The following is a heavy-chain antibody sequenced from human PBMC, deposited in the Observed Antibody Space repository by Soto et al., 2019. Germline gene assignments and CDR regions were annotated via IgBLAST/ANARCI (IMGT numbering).Heavy chain of an antibody. Sequence: EVQLLESGGGLVQPGGSLRLSCAASGFTFSSYAMSWVRQAPGKGLEWVSAISGSGGSTYYADSVKGRFTISRDNSKNTLYLQMNSLRAEDTAVYYCAKPQSYYDILTGYASAAFDIWGQGTMVTVSS. CDR1: GFTFSSYA. J-gene: IGHJ3*02. D-gene: IGHD3-9*01. CDR3: AKPQSYYDILTGYASAAFDI. CDR2: ISGSGGST. V-gene: IGHV3-23*01.